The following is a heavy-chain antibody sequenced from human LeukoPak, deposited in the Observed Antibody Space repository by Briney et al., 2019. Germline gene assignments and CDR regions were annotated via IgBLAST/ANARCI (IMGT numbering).Heavy chain of an antibody. CDR2: IRAKDYGGTT. Sequence: GGSLRLSCAASGFTFSSYWMHWVRQAPGKGLEWVGLIRAKDYGGTTENAASVKGRFTISRDDSKSIAYLQMNSLKTEDTAVYYCIRGVKFGEAWGQGTLVIVSS. V-gene: IGHV3-49*04. CDR1: GFTFSSYW. CDR3: IRGVKFGEA. D-gene: IGHD3-10*01. J-gene: IGHJ5*02.